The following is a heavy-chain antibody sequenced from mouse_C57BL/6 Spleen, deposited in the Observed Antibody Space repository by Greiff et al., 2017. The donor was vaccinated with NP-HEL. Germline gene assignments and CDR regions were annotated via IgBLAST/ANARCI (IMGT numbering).Heavy chain of an antibody. CDR3: ARYYYGSYYFDY. D-gene: IGHD1-1*01. J-gene: IGHJ2*01. Sequence: EVKLQQSGPELVKPGASVEISCKASGYTFTDYYMNWVKQSHGKSLEWIGDINPNNGGTSYNQKFKGKATLTVDKSSSTAYMELRSLTSEDSAVYYCARYYYGSYYFDYWGQGTTLTVSS. CDR2: INPNNGGT. CDR1: GYTFTDYY. V-gene: IGHV1-26*01.